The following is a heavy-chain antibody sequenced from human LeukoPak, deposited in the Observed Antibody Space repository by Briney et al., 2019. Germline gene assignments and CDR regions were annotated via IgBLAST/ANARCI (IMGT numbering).Heavy chain of an antibody. D-gene: IGHD6-13*01. J-gene: IGHJ4*02. CDR1: GFTFSSYS. CDR2: ISGSSSYI. CDR3: VRGGDSSNRKRSLGF. V-gene: IGHV3-21*01. Sequence: GGSLRLSCAASGFTFSSYSMNWVRQAPGKGLEWVSSISGSSSYIYYADSVKGRFTISRDNAKNSLYLQMNSLRAEDTAVYYCVRGGDSSNRKRSLGFWGQGTLVTVSS.